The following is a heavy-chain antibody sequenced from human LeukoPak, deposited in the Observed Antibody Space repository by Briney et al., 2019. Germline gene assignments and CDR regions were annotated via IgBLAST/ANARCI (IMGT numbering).Heavy chain of an antibody. CDR2: IYSGGRT. D-gene: IGHD3-10*01. V-gene: IGHV3-53*01. CDR3: ARERITMVRGILDDAFDI. Sequence: GGSLRFSCAASGFTVSSNYLNWVRQAQGKGLEWVSIIYSGGRTYYADSVKGRFTISRDTSKKTLYLHMNNLRAEDTAVYYCARERITMVRGILDDAFDIWGQGTMVTVSS. J-gene: IGHJ3*02. CDR1: GFTVSSNY.